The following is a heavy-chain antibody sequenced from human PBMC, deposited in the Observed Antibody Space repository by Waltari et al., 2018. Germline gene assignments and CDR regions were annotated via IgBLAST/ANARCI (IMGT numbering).Heavy chain of an antibody. V-gene: IGHV4-59*08. CDR1: GGSISSYY. J-gene: IGHJ4*02. CDR2: IYYSGST. CDR3: ARLWRSAAQDYFDY. Sequence: QVQLQESGPGLVKPSETLSLTCTVSGGSISSYYWSWIRQPPGKGLEWIGYIYYSGSTNYNPSLKSRVTISVDTSKNQFSLKLSSVTAADTAVYYCARLWRSAAQDYFDYWGQGTLVTVSS. D-gene: IGHD6-6*01.